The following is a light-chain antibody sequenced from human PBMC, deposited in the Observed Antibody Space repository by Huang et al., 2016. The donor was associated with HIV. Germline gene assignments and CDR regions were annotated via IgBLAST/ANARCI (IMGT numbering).Light chain of an antibody. CDR2: GAA. J-gene: IGKJ2*01. Sequence: EIEMTQSPATLSVSPGERVTLSCRASQSVNNNLAWYQQQPGQAPRLLFYGAATRATGSPARFSGSGSGTEFTLTIRSLQSEDFAVYYCQQYNDWPPMYTCGRGTKLEIK. CDR1: QSVNNN. V-gene: IGKV3-15*01. CDR3: QQYNDWPPMYT.